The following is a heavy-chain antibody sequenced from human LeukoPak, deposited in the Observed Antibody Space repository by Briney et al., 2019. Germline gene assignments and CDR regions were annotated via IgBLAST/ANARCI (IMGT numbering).Heavy chain of an antibody. V-gene: IGHV1-2*02. CDR2: INPNSGGT. CDR1: GYTFTGYY. J-gene: IGHJ6*03. Sequence: ASVKVSCKASGYTFTGYYMHWVRQAPGQGLEWMGWINPNSGGTNYAQKFQGRVTMTRDTSISTAYMELSSLRSEDTAVYYCARGAIQLWTGHYYYYYMDVWGKGTTVTVSS. D-gene: IGHD5-18*01. CDR3: ARGAIQLWTGHYYYYYMDV.